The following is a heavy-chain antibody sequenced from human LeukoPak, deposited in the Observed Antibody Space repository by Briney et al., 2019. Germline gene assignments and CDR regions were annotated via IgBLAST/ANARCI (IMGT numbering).Heavy chain of an antibody. CDR2: ISTDGKDK. D-gene: IGHD2-2*01. CDR3: AKDQKWGPADYYFDS. Sequence: GGSLRLSCAASGFTLSNYAMHWVRQAPGKGLEWVTVISTDGKDKKYADSVKGRFAISRDNSKNALDLQMNSLRAEDTAVYYCAKDQKWGPADYYFDSWGQGTLVTVSS. J-gene: IGHJ4*02. CDR1: GFTLSNYA. V-gene: IGHV3-30*18.